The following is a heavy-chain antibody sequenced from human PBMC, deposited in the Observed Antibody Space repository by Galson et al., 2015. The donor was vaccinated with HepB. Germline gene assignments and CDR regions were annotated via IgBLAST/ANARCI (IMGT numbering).Heavy chain of an antibody. V-gene: IGHV3-73*01. D-gene: IGHD6-13*01. Sequence: SLRLSCAASGFTFSGSAMHWVRQASGKGLEWVGRIRSKANSYATAYAASVKGRFTISRDDSKNTAYLQMNSLKTEDTAVYYCTTENGYSSSWYTGGYYYYYGMDVWGQGTTVTVSS. CDR2: IRSKANSYAT. J-gene: IGHJ6*02. CDR1: GFTFSGSA. CDR3: TTENGYSSSWYTGGYYYYYGMDV.